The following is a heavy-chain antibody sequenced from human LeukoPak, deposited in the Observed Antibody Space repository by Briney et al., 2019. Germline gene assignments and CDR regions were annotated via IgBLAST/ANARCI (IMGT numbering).Heavy chain of an antibody. Sequence: SETLSLTCTVSGGSISSGSYYWSWMRQPAGKGVEWIGRIYTSGSTNYNPSLKSRVTISVDTSKNQFSLKLSSVTAADTAVYYCARERSGYSSSQGFDPWGQGTLVTVSS. V-gene: IGHV4-61*02. D-gene: IGHD6-13*01. J-gene: IGHJ5*02. CDR1: GGSISSGSYY. CDR2: IYTSGST. CDR3: ARERSGYSSSQGFDP.